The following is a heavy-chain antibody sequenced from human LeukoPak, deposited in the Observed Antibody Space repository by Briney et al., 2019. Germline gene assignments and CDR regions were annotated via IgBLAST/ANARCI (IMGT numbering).Heavy chain of an antibody. V-gene: IGHV1-8*03. D-gene: IGHD2-21*02. Sequence: ASVKVSYKPSGYTFTNYDINWVRQATGQGLEWMGWINPNSGNTGYAQKFQGRVTITRNTSISTAYMELSSLRSEDTALYYCAKDKGAMCGGDCYYFDYWGQGTLVTVSS. CDR1: GYTFTNYD. CDR2: INPNSGNT. J-gene: IGHJ4*02. CDR3: AKDKGAMCGGDCYYFDY.